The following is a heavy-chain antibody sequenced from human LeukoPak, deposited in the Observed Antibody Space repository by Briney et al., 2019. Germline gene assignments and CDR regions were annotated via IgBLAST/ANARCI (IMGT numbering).Heavy chain of an antibody. CDR2: IYYSGST. V-gene: IGHV4-39*01. Sequence: NPSETLSLTCTVSGGSISSSSYYWGWIRQPPGKGLEWIGSIYYSGSTYYNPSLKSRVTISVDTSKNQFSLKLSSVTAADTAVYYCARRGVDSSSWRDYCYYYMDVWGKGTTVTISS. CDR3: ARRGVDSSSWRDYCYYYMDV. J-gene: IGHJ6*03. CDR1: GGSISSSSYY. D-gene: IGHD6-13*01.